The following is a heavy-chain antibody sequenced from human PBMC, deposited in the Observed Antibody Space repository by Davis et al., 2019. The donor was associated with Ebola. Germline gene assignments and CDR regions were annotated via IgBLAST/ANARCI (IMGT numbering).Heavy chain of an antibody. Sequence: MPSEPLSLTCAVYGGTFSDYYWSWIRQSPGKGLEWIGEVDHSGSTNYTPSLKSPVTISVDKSKNQFSLKQSSVTAADTAVYYCARGLRGYSYGRIYYYYGMDVWGQGTTVTVSS. V-gene: IGHV4-34*01. J-gene: IGHJ6*02. CDR1: GGTFSDYY. D-gene: IGHD5-18*01. CDR2: VDHSGST. CDR3: ARGLRGYSYGRIYYYYGMDV.